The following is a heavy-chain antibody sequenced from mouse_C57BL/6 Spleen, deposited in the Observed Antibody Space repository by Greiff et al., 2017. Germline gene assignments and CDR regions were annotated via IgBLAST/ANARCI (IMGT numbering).Heavy chain of an antibody. D-gene: IGHD2-1*01. CDR2: IHPSDSDS. CDR3: AIEGVYYGNFY. V-gene: IGHV1-74*01. CDR1: GYTFTSSW. Sequence: QVQLQQPGAELVKPGASVKVSCKASGYTFTSSWMHWVKQRPGQGLEWIGRIHPSDSDSNYNQKFKGKATLTVDKSSSTAYMQRSSLTSEDAAVYYCAIEGVYYGNFYWGQGTTLTVSA. J-gene: IGHJ2*01.